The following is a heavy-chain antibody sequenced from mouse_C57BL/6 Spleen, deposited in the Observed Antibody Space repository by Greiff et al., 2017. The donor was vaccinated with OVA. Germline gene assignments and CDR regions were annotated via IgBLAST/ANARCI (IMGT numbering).Heavy chain of an antibody. CDR3: AREGGNYVSYWYFDV. J-gene: IGHJ1*03. CDR2: INYDGSST. D-gene: IGHD2-1*01. V-gene: IGHV5-16*01. CDR1: GFTFSDYY. Sequence: EVKLVESEGGLVQPGSSMKLSCTASGFTFSDYYMAWVRQVPEKGLEWVANINYDGSSTYYLDSLKSRFIISRDNAKNILYLQMSSLKSEDTATYYCAREGGNYVSYWYFDVWGTGTTVTVSS.